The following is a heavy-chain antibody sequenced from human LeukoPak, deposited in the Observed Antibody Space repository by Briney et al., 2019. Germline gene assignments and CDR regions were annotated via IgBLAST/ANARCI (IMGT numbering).Heavy chain of an antibody. CDR1: GYTFTGYY. D-gene: IGHD5-18*01. CDR2: INPNSGGT. CDR3: ARGYSYGHTEWDI. J-gene: IGHJ3*02. Sequence: ASVKVSCKASGYTFTGYYMHWVRQAPGQGLEWMGWINPNSGGTNYAQKFQGRVTMTRDTSISTAYMELSRLRSDDTAVYYCARGYSYGHTEWDIWGQGTMVTVSS. V-gene: IGHV1-2*02.